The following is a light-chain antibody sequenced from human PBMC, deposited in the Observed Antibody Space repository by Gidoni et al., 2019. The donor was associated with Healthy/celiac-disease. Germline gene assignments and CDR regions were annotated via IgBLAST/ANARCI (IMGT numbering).Light chain of an antibody. CDR1: QDIRND. Sequence: ALQMTHSPPSLSASVGDRVTITRRASQDIRNDVGWYQQKPGKAPKFLIYAASTLQIGVPSSFIGSRSGTTFTITISSLQPADFATYFCVQDYNFSPTFGQGTKVEIK. CDR3: VQDYNFSPT. J-gene: IGKJ1*01. CDR2: AAS. V-gene: IGKV1-6*01.